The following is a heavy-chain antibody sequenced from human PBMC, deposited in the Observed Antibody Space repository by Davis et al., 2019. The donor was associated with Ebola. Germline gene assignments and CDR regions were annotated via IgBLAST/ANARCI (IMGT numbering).Heavy chain of an antibody. V-gene: IGHV3-53*01. Sequence: GESLKISCTASGFTFGDYAMSWFRQAPGKGLEWVSVIYSGGSTYYADSVKGRFTISRDNSKNTLYLQMNSLRAEDTAVYYCASTMRLHLGETYDYWGQGTLVTVSS. D-gene: IGHD3-16*01. J-gene: IGHJ4*02. CDR2: IYSGGST. CDR1: GFTFGDYA. CDR3: ASTMRLHLGETYDY.